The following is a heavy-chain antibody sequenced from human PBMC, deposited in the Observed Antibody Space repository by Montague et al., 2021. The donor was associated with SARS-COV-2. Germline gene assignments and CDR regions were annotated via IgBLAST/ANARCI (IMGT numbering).Heavy chain of an antibody. V-gene: IGHV4-34*01. CDR2: INHSGST. Sequence: SETLSLTCAVYGGSFSGYYWSWICQPPGKELEWIGEINHSGSTKYNPSLKSRVTISVDTSKNQFSLKLSSVTAADTAVYYCARGTKRVFTYSYDSNGYASDYWGQGTLVTVSS. J-gene: IGHJ4*02. CDR3: ARGTKRVFTYSYDSNGYASDY. CDR1: GGSFSGYY. D-gene: IGHD3-22*01.